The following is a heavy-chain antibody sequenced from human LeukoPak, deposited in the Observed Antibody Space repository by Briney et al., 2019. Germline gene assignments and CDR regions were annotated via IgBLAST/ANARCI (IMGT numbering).Heavy chain of an antibody. Sequence: PGGSLRLSCAASGFTFSSYGMHWVRQAPGKGLEWVAVIWYDGSNKYYADSVKGRFTISRDNSKNTLYLQMNSLRAEDTAVYYCAKRISYYYDSSGYYDGPPFDYWGQGTLVTVSS. J-gene: IGHJ4*02. CDR1: GFTFSSYG. CDR2: IWYDGSNK. D-gene: IGHD3-22*01. CDR3: AKRISYYYDSSGYYDGPPFDY. V-gene: IGHV3-33*06.